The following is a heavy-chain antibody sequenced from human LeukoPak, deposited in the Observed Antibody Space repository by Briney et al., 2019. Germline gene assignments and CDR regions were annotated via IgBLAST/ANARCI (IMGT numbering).Heavy chain of an antibody. CDR1: GFTFSSYG. D-gene: IGHD3-10*01. CDR2: IRYDGSNK. V-gene: IGHV3-30*02. J-gene: IGHJ4*02. CDR3: ARRSGSYFDY. Sequence: GGSLRLSCAASGFTFSSYGMHRVRQAPGKGLEWVAFIRYDGSNKYYADSVKGRFTISRDNSKNTLYLQMNSLRAEDTAVYYCARRSGSYFDYWGQGTLVTVSS.